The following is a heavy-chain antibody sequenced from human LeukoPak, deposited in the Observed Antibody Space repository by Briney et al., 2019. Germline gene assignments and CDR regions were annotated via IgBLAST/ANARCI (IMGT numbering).Heavy chain of an antibody. V-gene: IGHV1-3*01. J-gene: IGHJ4*02. CDR3: ATVSGYSSSWFDY. CDR1: GYTFTTYP. Sequence: ASVKVSCKASGYTFTTYPMHWVRQAPGQRLEWMGWIIAGNGNTKYPQKFQGRVTITRDTSASTAYMELSSLRSQDTAVYYCATVSGYSSSWFDYWGQGTLVTVSS. D-gene: IGHD6-13*01. CDR2: IIAGNGNT.